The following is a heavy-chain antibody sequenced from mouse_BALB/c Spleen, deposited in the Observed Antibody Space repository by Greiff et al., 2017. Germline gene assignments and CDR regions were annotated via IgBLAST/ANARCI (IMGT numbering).Heavy chain of an antibody. CDR3: DYGYEDWFAY. V-gene: IGHV1-18*01. Sequence: LMEPGASVKISCKTSGYTFTEYTMHWVKQSHGKSLEWIGGINPNNGGTSYNQKFKGKATLTVDKSSSTAYMELRSLTSEDSAVYYCDYGYEDWFAYWGQGTLVTVSA. CDR2: INPNNGGT. D-gene: IGHD2-2*01. CDR1: GYTFTEYT. J-gene: IGHJ3*01.